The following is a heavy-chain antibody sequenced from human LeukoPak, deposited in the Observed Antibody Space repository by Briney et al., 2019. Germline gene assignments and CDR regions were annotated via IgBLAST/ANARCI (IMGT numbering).Heavy chain of an antibody. J-gene: IGHJ6*03. V-gene: IGHV4-4*08. CDR1: GGSISHYY. D-gene: IGHD3-10*01. CDR3: ARTDYHGSATLGRIPQGYYYYMDV. Sequence: SETLSLTCIVTGGSISHYYWSWIRQPPGKGLEWIGYISNSGNTNYDPSLKSRVAISIDTSKKQLSLKLSSVTAADTAVYYCARTDYHGSATLGRIPQGYYYYMDVWGKGTTVTVSS. CDR2: ISNSGNT.